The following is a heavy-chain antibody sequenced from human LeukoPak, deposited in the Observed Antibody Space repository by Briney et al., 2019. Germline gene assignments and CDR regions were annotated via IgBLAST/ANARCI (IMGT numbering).Heavy chain of an antibody. CDR2: ISYDGSNK. V-gene: IGHV3-30*18. Sequence: SLRLSCXASGFTFSSYVMHWVRQAPGKGLEWVAVISYDGSNKYYADSVKGRFTISRDNSKNTLYLQMNSLRAEDTAVYYCAKGMNFPYSSSWYDYWGQGTLVTVSS. D-gene: IGHD6-13*01. J-gene: IGHJ4*02. CDR3: AKGMNFPYSSSWYDY. CDR1: GFTFSSYV.